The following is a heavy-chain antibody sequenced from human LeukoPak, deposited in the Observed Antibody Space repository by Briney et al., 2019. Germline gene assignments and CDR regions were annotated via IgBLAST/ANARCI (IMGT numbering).Heavy chain of an antibody. CDR3: AREPGIAVAGTSLFDY. Sequence: SETLSLTCAVYGGSFSGYYWSWIRQPPEKGLEWIGEINHSGSTNYNPSLKSRVTISVDTSKNQFSLKLSSVTAADTAVYDCAREPGIAVAGTSLFDYWGQGTLVTVSS. V-gene: IGHV4-34*01. D-gene: IGHD6-19*01. CDR2: INHSGST. J-gene: IGHJ4*02. CDR1: GGSFSGYY.